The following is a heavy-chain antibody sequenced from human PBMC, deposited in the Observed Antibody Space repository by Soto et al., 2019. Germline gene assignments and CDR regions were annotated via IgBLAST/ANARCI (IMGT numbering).Heavy chain of an antibody. CDR3: AKGGYNYGFLFDC. Sequence: GGSLRLSCTASGFTFSTYAMSWVRQAPGKGLEWVSTIDNSGGITYYADSVKGRFTISRDNSKNTLYLQMNSLRAEDTAVYYCAKGGYNYGFLFDCWGQGTLVTVSS. D-gene: IGHD5-18*01. CDR2: IDNSGGIT. CDR1: GFTFSTYA. J-gene: IGHJ4*02. V-gene: IGHV3-23*05.